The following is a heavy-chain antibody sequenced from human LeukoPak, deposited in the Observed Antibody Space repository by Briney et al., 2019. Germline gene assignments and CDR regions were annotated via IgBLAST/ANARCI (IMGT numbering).Heavy chain of an antibody. V-gene: IGHV4-39*01. D-gene: IGHD2-21*02. J-gene: IGHJ4*02. Sequence: SETLSLTCTVSGGSISSSSYYWGWIRQPPGKGLEWIGSIYYSGSTYYNPSLKSRVTISVDTSENQFSLKLSSVTAADTAVYYCARLALAYCGGDCYSGLFDYWGQGTLVTVSS. CDR1: GGSISSSSYY. CDR3: ARLALAYCGGDCYSGLFDY. CDR2: IYYSGST.